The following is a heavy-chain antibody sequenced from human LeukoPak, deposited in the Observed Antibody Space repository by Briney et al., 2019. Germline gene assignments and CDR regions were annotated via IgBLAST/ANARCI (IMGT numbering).Heavy chain of an antibody. Sequence: PGGSLRLSCAASGFTFSSYAMSWVRQAPGKGLEWVSAISGTGGSTYYADSEKGRLTISRDNSKNTLYLQMNSLRAEDTAIYYCVKDRSDNSSWYLGDYWGQGTLVAVSS. CDR1: GFTFSSYA. D-gene: IGHD6-13*01. V-gene: IGHV3-23*01. CDR2: ISGTGGST. CDR3: VKDRSDNSSWYLGDY. J-gene: IGHJ4*02.